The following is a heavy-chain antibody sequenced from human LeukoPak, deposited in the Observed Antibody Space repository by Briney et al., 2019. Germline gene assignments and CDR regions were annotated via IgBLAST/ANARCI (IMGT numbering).Heavy chain of an antibody. CDR1: GFTFSSYA. Sequence: QTGGSLRLSCAASGFTFSSYAMHWVRQAPGKGLEWVAVISYDGSNKYYADSVKGRFTISRDKSKNTLFLQMNSLRVEDTAVYYCAKSKWAAAAGYFDYWGQGTLVTVSS. V-gene: IGHV3-30*04. CDR2: ISYDGSNK. CDR3: AKSKWAAAAGYFDY. J-gene: IGHJ4*02. D-gene: IGHD6-13*01.